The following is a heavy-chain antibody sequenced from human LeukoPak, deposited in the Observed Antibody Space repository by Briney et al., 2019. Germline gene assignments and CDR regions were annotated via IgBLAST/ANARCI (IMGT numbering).Heavy chain of an antibody. Sequence: PSETLSLTCAVYGASFSGSYWTWIRQAPGTGLEWIGEISHSGRTNYSPSLKSRVTISIDTSKNQLSLKLNSVSAADTAVYYCARAYCRGGRCSVPKKILRKSDEKIPNKYFDYWGQGTPVTVSS. CDR1: GASFSGSY. J-gene: IGHJ4*02. CDR3: ARAYCRGGRCSVPKKILRKSDEKIPNKYFDY. D-gene: IGHD2-15*01. V-gene: IGHV4-34*01. CDR2: ISHSGRT.